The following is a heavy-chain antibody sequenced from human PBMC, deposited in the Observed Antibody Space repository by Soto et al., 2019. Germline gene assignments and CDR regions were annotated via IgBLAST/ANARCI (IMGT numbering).Heavy chain of an antibody. Sequence: SLRLSCAASGFTFTSYAMNWVRQAPGKGLEWVSTISGSGSSTYYADSVKGRFTISRDNSKNTLYLQVNSLRAEDTAVYYCAKVRHFYDSSGSFDYWGQGTLVTVSS. D-gene: IGHD3-22*01. CDR2: ISGSGSST. V-gene: IGHV3-23*01. CDR1: GFTFTSYA. J-gene: IGHJ4*02. CDR3: AKVRHFYDSSGSFDY.